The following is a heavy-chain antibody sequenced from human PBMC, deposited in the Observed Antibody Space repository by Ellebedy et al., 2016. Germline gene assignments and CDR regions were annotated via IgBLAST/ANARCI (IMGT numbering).Heavy chain of an antibody. CDR1: GGSISSYY. J-gene: IGHJ4*02. Sequence: SETLSLTXTVSGGSISSYYWSWIRQPPGKGLEWIGYIYYSGSTNYNPSLKSRVTISVDTSKNQFSLKLSSVTAADTAVYYCARDTQYYGSGLFDYWGQGTLVTVSS. CDR2: IYYSGST. V-gene: IGHV4-59*01. D-gene: IGHD3-10*01. CDR3: ARDTQYYGSGLFDY.